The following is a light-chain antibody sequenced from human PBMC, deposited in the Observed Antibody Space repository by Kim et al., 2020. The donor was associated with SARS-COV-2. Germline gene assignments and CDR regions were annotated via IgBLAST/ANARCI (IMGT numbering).Light chain of an antibody. CDR1: QSVKFN. CDR3: QQYDDWPPYT. CDR2: SAD. V-gene: IGKV3-15*01. J-gene: IGKJ2*01. Sequence: VSPGEIVTLSCRASQSVKFNLAWYLYHPGQAPKLLIYSADTRAPGVPPRFSGSGSGTDFTLTISGLQSEDLGVYYCQQYDDWPPYTFGRGTKLEI.